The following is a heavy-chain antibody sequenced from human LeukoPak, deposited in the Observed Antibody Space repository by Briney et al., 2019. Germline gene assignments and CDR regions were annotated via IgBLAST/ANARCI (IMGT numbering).Heavy chain of an antibody. V-gene: IGHV1-8*02. CDR3: ARGNLWLAALDY. J-gene: IGHJ4*02. CDR1: AYAFTSYD. Sequence: ASVKVSCKASAYAFTSYDINWVRQATGQGLEWMGWMDPNSGNTDYAQRFQGRVTITRNTSISPAYMELSSLRSEDTAVYYCARGNLWLAALDYWGQGTLVTVSS. CDR2: MDPNSGNT. D-gene: IGHD6-19*01.